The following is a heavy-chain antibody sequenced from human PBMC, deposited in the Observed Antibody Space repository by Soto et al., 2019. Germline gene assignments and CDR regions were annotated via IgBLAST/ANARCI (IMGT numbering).Heavy chain of an antibody. J-gene: IGHJ5*01. V-gene: IGHV3-23*01. Sequence: GGSMRLSWAASGFRFRTRAMSWVRQAPGTGLEWVASIRPGGGSTYYADSVKGRFAVSRDNSNVTLYLQMDSLRVEDTAIYYCTTHEEGAPWAGGFDSWGQGTLVTVSS. D-gene: IGHD1-26*01. CDR2: IRPGGGST. CDR1: GFRFRTRA. CDR3: TTHEEGAPWAGGFDS.